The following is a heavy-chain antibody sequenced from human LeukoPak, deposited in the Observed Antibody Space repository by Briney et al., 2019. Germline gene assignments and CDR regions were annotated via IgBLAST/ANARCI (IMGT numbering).Heavy chain of an antibody. CDR1: GFTFSSYA. CDR3: GYGWSPYYLLY. CDR2: ISGSGGST. Sequence: GGSLRHSCAASGFTFSSYAMSWVRQAPGKGLEWVSGISGSGGSTYYADSVKGRFTISRDNSKNTLYQQMNSLRAEDTAVYYCGYGWSPYYLLYWGQGTLVTVSS. V-gene: IGHV3-23*01. D-gene: IGHD6-19*01. J-gene: IGHJ4*02.